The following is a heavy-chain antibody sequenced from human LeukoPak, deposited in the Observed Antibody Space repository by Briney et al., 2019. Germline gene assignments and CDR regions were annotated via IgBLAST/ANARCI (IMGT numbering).Heavy chain of an antibody. V-gene: IGHV1-2*02. CDR3: ARDYDS. CDR1: GYTFTGYY. J-gene: IGHJ4*02. CDR2: FNPNSGDT. Sequence: GASVKVSCKASGYTFTGYYIHWVRQAPGQGLEWMGWFNPNSGDTYPAQKFQARVTVTRDTSISTAYMELSGLRSDDTAVYYCARDYDSWGQGTLVIVSS.